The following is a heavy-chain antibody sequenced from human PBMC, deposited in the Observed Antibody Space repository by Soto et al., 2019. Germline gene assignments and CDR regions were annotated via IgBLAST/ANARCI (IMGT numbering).Heavy chain of an antibody. D-gene: IGHD3-10*01. Sequence: EVQLVESGGGLVKPGGSLRLSCAASGFTFSNAWMSWVRQAPGKGLEWVGRIKSKTDGGTTDYAAPVKGRFTISRDDSKNTLYLQMNSLKTEDTAVYYCAGSVDRRYYYYYYGMDVWGQGTTVTVSS. CDR3: AGSVDRRYYYYYYGMDV. J-gene: IGHJ6*02. V-gene: IGHV3-15*01. CDR2: IKSKTDGGTT. CDR1: GFTFSNAW.